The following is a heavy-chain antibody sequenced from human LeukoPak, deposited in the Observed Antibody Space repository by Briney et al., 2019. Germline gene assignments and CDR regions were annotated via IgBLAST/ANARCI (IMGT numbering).Heavy chain of an antibody. CDR3: ASVSGSYNIDY. CDR1: GFTFSSYW. J-gene: IGHJ4*02. Sequence: GGSLRLSCAASGFTFSSYWMSWVRQTPGKGLEWVANIKQDGSKEYYVDSVKGRFTIFRDNAKNSLYLQMDSLTAEDTAVYYCASVSGSYNIDYWGQGTLVTVSS. D-gene: IGHD1-26*01. CDR2: IKQDGSKE. V-gene: IGHV3-7*01.